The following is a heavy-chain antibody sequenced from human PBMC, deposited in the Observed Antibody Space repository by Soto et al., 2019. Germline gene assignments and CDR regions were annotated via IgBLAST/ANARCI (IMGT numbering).Heavy chain of an antibody. J-gene: IGHJ3*01. CDR3: GRGGGYYDFWSAYS. V-gene: IGHV3-64*01. Sequence: EVHLVESGGGLVQPGGSLRLSCAASGFNFRNYAMLWVRQAPGKGLEYVSAISSDGGSTYYANSVKDRFTISRDNSQNTLYLQMGSLRTEDMAVFYCGRGGGYYDFWSAYSWGQGTMVTVSS. CDR2: ISSDGGST. D-gene: IGHD3-3*01. CDR1: GFNFRNYA.